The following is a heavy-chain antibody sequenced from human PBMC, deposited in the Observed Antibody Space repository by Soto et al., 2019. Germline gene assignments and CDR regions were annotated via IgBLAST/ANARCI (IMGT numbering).Heavy chain of an antibody. CDR1: GSPISSYY. D-gene: IGHD6-13*01. V-gene: IGHV4-59*12. J-gene: IGHJ5*02. Sequence: SETLSLTCTVSGSPISSYYWGWFRQSPGQGLEWVGYIYYTGTTTYSPSLKSRLTISLDASKNQLSLMLSSATAVDTAVYYCARVLSDSSSFFDPWGQGTLVTVSS. CDR3: ARVLSDSSSFFDP. CDR2: IYYTGTT.